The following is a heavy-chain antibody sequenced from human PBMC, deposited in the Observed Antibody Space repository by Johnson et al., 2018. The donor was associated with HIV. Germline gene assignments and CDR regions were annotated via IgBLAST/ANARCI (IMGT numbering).Heavy chain of an antibody. V-gene: IGHV3-20*04. CDR3: ARDLVRYFDPYAFDI. CDR2: INWNGGTP. J-gene: IGHJ3*02. CDR1: GSNFDDYG. D-gene: IGHD3-9*01. Sequence: VQLVESGGGLVKPGESLRLSCAASGSNFDDYGMSWVRQAPGKGLEWVSGINWNGGTPGSADSVKGRFTISRDNAKNSLYLQMNSLRAEDTALYYCARDLVRYFDPYAFDIWGQGTMVTVSS.